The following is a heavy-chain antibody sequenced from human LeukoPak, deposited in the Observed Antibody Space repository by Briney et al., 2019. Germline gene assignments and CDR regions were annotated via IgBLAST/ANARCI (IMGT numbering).Heavy chain of an antibody. D-gene: IGHD6-19*01. CDR2: IQTRGST. J-gene: IGHJ4*02. CDR3: ATNYTAVSAFDS. V-gene: IGHV4-4*07. CDR1: GRSNNRYY. Sequence: SDTLSLTCTVSGRSNNRYYSNCIRKPAGEGLECIGHIQTRGSTKYNPSLKSRVPLSIDTSKNQFSLNLYSVTAADTAVYYCATNYTAVSAFDSWGQGTLVTVSS.